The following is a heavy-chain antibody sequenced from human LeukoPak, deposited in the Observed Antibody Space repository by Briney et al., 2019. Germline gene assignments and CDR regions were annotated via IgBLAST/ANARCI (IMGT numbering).Heavy chain of an antibody. CDR2: IYYSGST. D-gene: IGHD4-17*01. Sequence: SETLSLTCTVSGCSITSGYYWIWIRQPPGKGLEWIGYIYYSGSTNYNPSLKSRVTISVDTSKNQFSLKLNSVTAADTAVYYCATLGTTVTNPFDYWGQGTLVTVSS. V-gene: IGHV4-59*08. J-gene: IGHJ4*02. CDR3: ATLGTTVTNPFDY. CDR1: GCSITSGYY.